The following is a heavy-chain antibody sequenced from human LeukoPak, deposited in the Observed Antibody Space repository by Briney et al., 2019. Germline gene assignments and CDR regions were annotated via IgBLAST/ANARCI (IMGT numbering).Heavy chain of an antibody. CDR3: ARVRGAYCGGDCYPQEGYYYYGMDV. V-gene: IGHV1-18*04. D-gene: IGHD2-21*02. Sequence: ASVKVSCRTSGYTFTGLYMHWVRQAPGQGLEWMGWISAYNGNTNYAQKLQGRVTMTTDTSTSTAYMELRSLRSDDTAVYYCARVRGAYCGGDCYPQEGYYYYGMDVWGQGTTVTVSS. CDR2: ISAYNGNT. J-gene: IGHJ6*02. CDR1: GYTFTGLY.